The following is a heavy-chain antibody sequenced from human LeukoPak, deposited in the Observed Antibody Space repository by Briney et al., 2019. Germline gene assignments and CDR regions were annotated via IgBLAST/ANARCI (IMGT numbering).Heavy chain of an antibody. CDR1: GFTFSSYA. J-gene: IGHJ4*02. V-gene: IGHV3-30*02. Sequence: GGSLRLSCAASGFTFSSYAMHWVRQPPGKGLDWVAFIRYDGSNKYYADSVKGRFTISRDNSKNTLYVQMNSLRAEDTAVYYCAKDPVYYDFWSGYFDSWGQGTLVTVSS. CDR2: IRYDGSNK. D-gene: IGHD3-3*01. CDR3: AKDPVYYDFWSGYFDS.